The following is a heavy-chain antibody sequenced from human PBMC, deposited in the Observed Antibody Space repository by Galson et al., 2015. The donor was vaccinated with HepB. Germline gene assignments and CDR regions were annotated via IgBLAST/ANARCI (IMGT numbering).Heavy chain of an antibody. J-gene: IGHJ5*02. CDR2: IIPMIAIT. D-gene: IGHD3-10*01. CDR1: GVTLRNSS. CDR3: ARDILPGSYENNWFDP. V-gene: IGHV1-69*04. Sequence: SVKVSCKASGVTLRNSSISWVRQAPGQGLELMGRIIPMIAITNYAQKFQGRVTFTADKSTSTAYMELSSLRSEDTAVYYCARDILPGSYENNWFDPWGQGTLVTVSS.